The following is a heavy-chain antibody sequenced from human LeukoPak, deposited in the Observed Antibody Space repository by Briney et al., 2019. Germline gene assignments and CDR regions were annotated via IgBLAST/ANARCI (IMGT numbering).Heavy chain of an antibody. CDR1: GFTFSFYS. D-gene: IGHD1-26*01. CDR3: ASPPHQGRYSGSYLDY. V-gene: IGHV3-48*01. CDR2: ISSASSTL. J-gene: IGHJ4*02. Sequence: GGSLRLSCAASGFTFSFYSMNWVRQAPGKGLEWISYISSASSTLYYADSVKGRFTISRDNSKNTLYLQMNSLRAEDTAVYYCASPPHQGRYSGSYLDYWGQGTLVTVSS.